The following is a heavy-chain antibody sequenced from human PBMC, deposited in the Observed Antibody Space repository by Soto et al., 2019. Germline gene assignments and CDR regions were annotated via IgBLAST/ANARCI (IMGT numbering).Heavy chain of an antibody. D-gene: IGHD6-13*01. CDR2: IYYRGST. CDR3: ARGIAAAGTIGDY. V-gene: IGHV4-31*03. J-gene: IGHJ4*02. Sequence: QVQLQESGPGLVKPSQTLSLTCTVSGGSISSGGYYWSWIRQHPGKGLEWIGYIYYRGSTYYNPSLNSRVTISVDTSKNQFSLKLSSVTAADTAVYYCARGIAAAGTIGDYWGQGTLVTVSS. CDR1: GGSISSGGYY.